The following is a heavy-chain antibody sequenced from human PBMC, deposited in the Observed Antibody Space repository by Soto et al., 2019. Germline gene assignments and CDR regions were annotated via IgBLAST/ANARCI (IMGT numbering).Heavy chain of an antibody. J-gene: IGHJ3*02. CDR2: INTSGNT. D-gene: IGHD6-19*01. CDR3: ARDQGSYNSGAQYI. CDR1: GDSIRSFY. V-gene: IGHV4-4*07. Sequence: SETLSVTCTVSGDSIRSFYWSWIRQPAGKALEWIGRINTSGNTNYSPSLNSRVTMTLDTSKNQFSLKLSSVTAADTAVYYCARDQGSYNSGAQYIWGQGTTVTVSS.